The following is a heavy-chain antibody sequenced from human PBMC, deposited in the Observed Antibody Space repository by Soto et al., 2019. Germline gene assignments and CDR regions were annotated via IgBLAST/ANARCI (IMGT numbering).Heavy chain of an antibody. CDR1: GFTFSNAW. Sequence: EVQLVESGGGLVKPGESLRLSCAASGFTFSNAWMNWVRQAPGKGLEWVGRIKSETDGGTTDYAAPVKGRFTISRDDSKNTLYLQMNSLKTEDTAVYYCTLPFLTTVTTIGYWGQGTLVTVSS. D-gene: IGHD4-17*01. J-gene: IGHJ4*02. CDR3: TLPFLTTVTTIGY. CDR2: IKSETDGGTT. V-gene: IGHV3-15*07.